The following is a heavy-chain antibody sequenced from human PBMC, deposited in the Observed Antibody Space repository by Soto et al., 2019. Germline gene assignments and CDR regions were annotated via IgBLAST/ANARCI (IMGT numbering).Heavy chain of an antibody. Sequence: ASVKVSCKASGYTFTSYDINWVRQATGQGLEWMGWMNPNSGNTGYAQKFQGRVTMTRNTSISTAYMELSRLRSEDTAVYYCARGGILWFGELKNWFDPWGQGTLVTVSS. V-gene: IGHV1-8*01. D-gene: IGHD3-10*01. J-gene: IGHJ5*02. CDR3: ARGGILWFGELKNWFDP. CDR1: GYTFTSYD. CDR2: MNPNSGNT.